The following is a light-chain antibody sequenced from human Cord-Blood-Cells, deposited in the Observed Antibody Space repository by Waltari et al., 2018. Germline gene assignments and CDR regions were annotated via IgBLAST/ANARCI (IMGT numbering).Light chain of an antibody. CDR1: QSVSSN. Sequence: IVMTQSPATLSVSPGERATLSCRASQSVSSNLAWYQQKPGKAPRLLIYGASNRATGIPARFSGSGSGTEFTLTISSLQSEDFAVYYCQQYNNWPPLTFGGGTKVEIK. J-gene: IGKJ4*01. CDR3: QQYNNWPPLT. V-gene: IGKV3-15*01. CDR2: GAS.